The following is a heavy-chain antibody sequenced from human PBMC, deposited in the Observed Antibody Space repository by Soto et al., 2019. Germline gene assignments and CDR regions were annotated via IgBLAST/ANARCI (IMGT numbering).Heavy chain of an antibody. CDR2: IIPIFGSA. J-gene: IGHJ4*02. CDR3: ARAFASNKYYFDS. Sequence: GASVKVSCKVSGGSFSSFSINWVRQAPGQGLEWMGGIIPIFGSADYAPKLQGRVMITADESTSTAYMELSSLRSEDTAVYYCARAFASNKYYFDSWGQGTQVTVSS. V-gene: IGHV1-69*13. D-gene: IGHD3-3*02. CDR1: GGSFSSFS.